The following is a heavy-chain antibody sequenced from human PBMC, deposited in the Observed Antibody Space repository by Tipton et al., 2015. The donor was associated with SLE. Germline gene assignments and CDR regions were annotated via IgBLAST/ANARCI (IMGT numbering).Heavy chain of an antibody. V-gene: IGHV3-7*05. J-gene: IGHJ2*01. Sequence: QLVQSGGGLVQPGGSLRLSCAASGFTFSSCWMSWVRQAPGKGLEWVANIKQDGSEKYYVDSVKGRFTISRDNAKNSLYLQMNSLRAEDTAVYYCATWYSPFDLWGRGTLVTVSS. CDR3: ATWYSPFDL. CDR2: IKQDGSEK. D-gene: IGHD1-1*01. CDR1: GFTFSSCW.